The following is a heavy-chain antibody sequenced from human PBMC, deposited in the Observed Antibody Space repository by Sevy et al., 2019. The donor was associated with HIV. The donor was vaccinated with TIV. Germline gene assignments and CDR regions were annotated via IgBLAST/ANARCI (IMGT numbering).Heavy chain of an antibody. Sequence: AGSLRLSCAASGFTFSSYFMTWVHQAPGKELEWVSTIRGSGGSTYYADSVKGRFTISRDNSKNTLSLQMNSLRAEDTDLYYCAKDGPTGMTSSFSGYFDYWGQGTLVTVSS. CDR3: AKDGPTGMTSSFSGYFDY. CDR1: GFTFSSYF. J-gene: IGHJ4*02. D-gene: IGHD1-1*01. V-gene: IGHV3-23*01. CDR2: IRGSGGST.